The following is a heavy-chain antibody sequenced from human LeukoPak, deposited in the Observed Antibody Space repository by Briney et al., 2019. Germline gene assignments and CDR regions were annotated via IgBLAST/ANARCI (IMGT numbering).Heavy chain of an antibody. Sequence: SQTLSLTCAVSGGSISSGGYSWSWIRQPAGKGLEWIGRIYTSGSTNYNPSLKSRVTISVDTSKNQFSLKLSSVTAADTAVYYCARDRGTWNDDGFDYWGQGTLVTVSS. J-gene: IGHJ4*02. V-gene: IGHV4-61*02. D-gene: IGHD1-1*01. CDR1: GGSISSGGYS. CDR3: ARDRGTWNDDGFDY. CDR2: IYTSGST.